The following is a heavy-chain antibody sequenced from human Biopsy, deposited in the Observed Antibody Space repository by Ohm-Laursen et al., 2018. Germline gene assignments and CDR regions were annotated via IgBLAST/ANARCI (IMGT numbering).Heavy chain of an antibody. CDR2: INNDGSGT. Sequence: SLRLSRAASGFTFSQYWMTWVRQSPGKGLEWVANINNDGSGTNYLDSVKGRFAVSRDNAKNSAYLQMNSLRTEDTAIYYCARDSGGGDSINGWYDALDLWGRGTTVTVSS. J-gene: IGHJ3*01. CDR3: ARDSGGGDSINGWYDALDL. V-gene: IGHV3-7*01. CDR1: GFTFSQYW. D-gene: IGHD2-8*01.